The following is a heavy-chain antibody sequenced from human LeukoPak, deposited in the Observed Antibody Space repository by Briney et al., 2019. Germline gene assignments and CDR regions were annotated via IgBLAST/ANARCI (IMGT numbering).Heavy chain of an antibody. D-gene: IGHD6-19*01. J-gene: IGHJ4*02. CDR1: RGSITDNY. V-gene: IGHV4-59*01. Sequence: SETLSLTCTVSRGSITDNYWSWIRQPPGKGPEWIGYVYYSGGGTNYNPSLKSRVTMSVDTSKNHFSLKLGSVTAADTAVYYCARGNSSGWYGGFDYWGQGTLVIVSS. CDR3: ARGNSSGWYGGFDY. CDR2: VYYSGGGT.